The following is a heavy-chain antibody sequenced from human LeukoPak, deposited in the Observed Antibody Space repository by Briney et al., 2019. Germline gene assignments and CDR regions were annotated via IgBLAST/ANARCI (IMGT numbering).Heavy chain of an antibody. CDR3: ARETRGYSGYDRYSDYYYYGMDV. D-gene: IGHD5-12*01. V-gene: IGHV4-39*07. Sequence: SETLSLTCTVSGGSISGSNYYWGWLRQPPGKGLEWIGSIYYSGSTYYNPSLKSRVTISVDTSKNQFSLKLSSVTAADTAVYYCARETRGYSGYDRYSDYYYYGMDVWGQGTTVTVSS. J-gene: IGHJ6*02. CDR1: GGSISGSNYY. CDR2: IYYSGST.